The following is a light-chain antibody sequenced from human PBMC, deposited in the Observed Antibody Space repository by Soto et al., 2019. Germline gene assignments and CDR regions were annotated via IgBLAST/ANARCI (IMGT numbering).Light chain of an antibody. V-gene: IGKV3-20*01. CDR1: QAVNTR. CDR2: GAS. J-gene: IGKJ1*01. Sequence: TQSPATLSSFPGDRVTLSCRASQAVNTRLAWYQQKPGQAPRLLIYGASSRATGIPDRFSGSGSGTDFTLTISRLEPEDFAVYHCQQYGTSPQTFGQGTKVDIK. CDR3: QQYGTSPQT.